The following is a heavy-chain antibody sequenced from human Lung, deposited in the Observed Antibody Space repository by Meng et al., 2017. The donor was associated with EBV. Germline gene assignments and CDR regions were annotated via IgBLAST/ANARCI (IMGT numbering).Heavy chain of an antibody. CDR3: ARLYRGGWYL. CDR1: GGPFSTYY. J-gene: IGHJ4*02. V-gene: IGHV4-34*01. D-gene: IGHD6-19*01. CDR2: INRSGST. Sequence: QVQLQRWGAGLLKPSETLSLTCAVYGGPFSTYYWSWIRQPPGKGLEWIGEINRSGSTNYNPSLKSRLTVSMDTSKNQFSLKLSSVTAADTAVYYCARLYRGGWYLWGRGTLVTVSS.